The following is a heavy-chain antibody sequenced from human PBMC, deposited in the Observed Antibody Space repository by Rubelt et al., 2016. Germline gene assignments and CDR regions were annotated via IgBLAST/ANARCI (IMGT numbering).Heavy chain of an antibody. CDR3: ARDGLGSSGSYYSDY. J-gene: IGHJ4*02. V-gene: IGHV3-23*01. CDR1: GFTFSRYA. Sequence: SRGGLVQPGGSLRVSCAASGFTFSRYAMNWVRQAPGKGLEWVAAISGSGGSTFYADSVKGRFTISRDNSKNTLYLQMNNLRAEDTALYYCARDGLGSSGSYYSDYWGQGTLVTVSS. CDR2: ISGSGGST. D-gene: IGHD6-13*01.